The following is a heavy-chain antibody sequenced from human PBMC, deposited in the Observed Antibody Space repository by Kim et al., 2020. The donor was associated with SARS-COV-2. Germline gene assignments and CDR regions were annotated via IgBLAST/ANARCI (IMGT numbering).Heavy chain of an antibody. J-gene: IGHJ6*02. CDR1: GFTFSSYA. D-gene: IGHD3-16*01. CDR2: IYSGGSST. CDR3: AKDNAHQGGYYYYYYGMDV. Sequence: GGSLRLSCAASGFTFSSYAMSWVRQAPGKGLEWVSVIYSGGSSTYYADSVKGRFTISRDNSKNTLYLQMNSLRAEDTAVYYCAKDNAHQGGYYYYYYGMDVWGQGTTVTVSS. V-gene: IGHV3-23*03.